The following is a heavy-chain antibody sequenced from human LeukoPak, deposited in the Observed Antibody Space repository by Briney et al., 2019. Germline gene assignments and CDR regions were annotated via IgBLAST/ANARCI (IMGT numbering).Heavy chain of an antibody. V-gene: IGHV1-24*01. CDR1: GYTLTELS. CDR2: FDPEDGET. Sequence: ASVKVSCKVSGYTLTELSMHWVRQAPGKGLEWMGGFDPEDGETIYAQKFQGRVTMTEDTSTDTAYMELSSLRSEDTAVYYCARDTQHQTAAEEDAFDIWGQGTMVTVSS. J-gene: IGHJ3*02. D-gene: IGHD1-14*01. CDR3: ARDTQHQTAAEEDAFDI.